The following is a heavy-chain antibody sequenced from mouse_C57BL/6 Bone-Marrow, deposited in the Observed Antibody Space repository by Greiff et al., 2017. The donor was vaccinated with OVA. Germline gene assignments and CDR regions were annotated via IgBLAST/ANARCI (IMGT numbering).Heavy chain of an antibody. CDR3: ARESYGKGNYFDY. D-gene: IGHD2-1*01. Sequence: EVNVVESGGDLVKPGGSLKLSCAASGFTFSSYGMSWVRQTPDKRLEWVATISSGGSYTYSPDSVKGRFTISRDNAKNTLYLQMISLKSKDTAMYYCARESYGKGNYFDYWGQGTTLTVSA. CDR1: GFTFSSYG. J-gene: IGHJ2*01. V-gene: IGHV5-6*01. CDR2: ISSGGSYT.